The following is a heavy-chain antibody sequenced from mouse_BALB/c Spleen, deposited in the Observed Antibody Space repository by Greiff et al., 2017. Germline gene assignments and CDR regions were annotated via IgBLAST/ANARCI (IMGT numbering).Heavy chain of an antibody. CDR1: GFSLTSYG. V-gene: IGHV2-9*02. J-gene: IGHJ3*01. Sequence: VQLVESGPGLVAPSQSLSITCTVSGFSLTSYGVHWVRQPPGKGLEWLGVIWAGGSTNYNSALMSRLSISKDNSKSQVFLKMNSLQTDDTAMYYCASWDEEAYWGQGTLVTVSA. CDR2: IWAGGST. CDR3: ASWDEEAY. D-gene: IGHD4-1*01.